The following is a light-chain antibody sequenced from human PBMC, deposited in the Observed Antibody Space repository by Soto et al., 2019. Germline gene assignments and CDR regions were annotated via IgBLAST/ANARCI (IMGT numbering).Light chain of an antibody. Sequence: ALQMTQSPSSLSVSVGDRVTITCRASQGIGNAVGWYQQKPGKAPKLLIYAASSLQSGVPSRFSGSRSGTDFTLTISSLQPEDFATYYCLQDHNYPLTFGGGTKVEIK. CDR2: AAS. CDR3: LQDHNYPLT. J-gene: IGKJ4*01. CDR1: QGIGNA. V-gene: IGKV1-6*01.